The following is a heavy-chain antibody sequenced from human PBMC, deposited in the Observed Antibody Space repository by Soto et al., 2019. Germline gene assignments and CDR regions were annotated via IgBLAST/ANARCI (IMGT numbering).Heavy chain of an antibody. D-gene: IGHD1-26*01. V-gene: IGHV3-33*01. Sequence: GGSLRLSCAASGFTFSSYGMHWVRQAPGKGLEWVAVIWYDGSNKYYADSVKGRFTISRDNSKNTLYLQMNSLRAEDTAVYYCARDKELRLYYYYYMDVWGKGTTVTVSS. CDR1: GFTFSSYG. CDR3: ARDKELRLYYYYYMDV. J-gene: IGHJ6*03. CDR2: IWYDGSNK.